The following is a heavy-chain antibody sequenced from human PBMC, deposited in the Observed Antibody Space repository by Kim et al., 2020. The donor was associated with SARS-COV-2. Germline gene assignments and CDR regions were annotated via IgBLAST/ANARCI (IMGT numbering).Heavy chain of an antibody. J-gene: IGHJ4*02. V-gene: IGHV3-23*01. CDR3: AKDGIFDMSGYYPYLDY. Sequence: VKGRFTISRDNAKNTLYLQMNSLRAEDTAVYYCAKDGIFDMSGYYPYLDYWGQGTLVTVSS. D-gene: IGHD3-3*01.